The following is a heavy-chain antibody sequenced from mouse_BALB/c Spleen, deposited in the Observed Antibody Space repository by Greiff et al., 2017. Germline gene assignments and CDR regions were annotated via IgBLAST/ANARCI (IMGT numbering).Heavy chain of an antibody. Sequence: EVQLQESGGGLVQPGGSLKLSCAASGFTFSSYGMSWVRQTPDKRLELVATINSNGGSTYYPDSVKGRFTISRDNAKNTLYLQMSSLKSEDTAMYYCAREFNRDYWGQGTTLTVSS. D-gene: IGHD2-2*01. CDR3: AREFNRDY. CDR2: INSNGGST. CDR1: GFTFSSYG. J-gene: IGHJ2*01. V-gene: IGHV5-6-3*01.